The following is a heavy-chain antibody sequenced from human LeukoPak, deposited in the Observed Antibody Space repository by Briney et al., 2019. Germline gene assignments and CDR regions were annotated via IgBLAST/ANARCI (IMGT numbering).Heavy chain of an antibody. CDR3: ARWNSDAYYI. CDR1: GYTFTGFD. D-gene: IGHD1-7*01. Sequence: ASVNLSYKASGYTFTGFDMRWGGEAPGHRLKRMRWINPNSGGTINAQKFQGRVTITRDTSISTAYMELSRLRSDDTAVYYCARWNSDAYYIWGRGTMVTVSS. V-gene: IGHV1-2*02. CDR2: INPNSGGT. J-gene: IGHJ3*02.